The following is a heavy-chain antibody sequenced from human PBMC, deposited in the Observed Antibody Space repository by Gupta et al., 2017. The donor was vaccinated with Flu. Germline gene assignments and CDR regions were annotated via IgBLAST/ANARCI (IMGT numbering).Heavy chain of an antibody. CDR3: TRASGEGEFDY. J-gene: IGHJ4*02. Sequence: EVQLVESGGGLVQPGRSLRLSCTASGFTFGDYAMSWVRQAPGKGLEWVGFIRSKAYGGTTEYAASVKGRFTISRDDSKSIAYLQMNSLKTEDTAVYYCTRASGEGEFDYWGQGTLVTVSS. CDR2: IRSKAYGGTT. V-gene: IGHV3-49*04. CDR1: GFTFGDYA. D-gene: IGHD3-16*01.